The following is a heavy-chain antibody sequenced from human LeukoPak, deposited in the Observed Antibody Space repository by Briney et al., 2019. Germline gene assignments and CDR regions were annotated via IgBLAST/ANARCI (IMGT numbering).Heavy chain of an antibody. CDR3: ARDEAVAGAFDY. CDR1: GDSVSGNSAA. Sequence: SQTLSLTCAISGDSVSGNSAAWNWIRQSPSRGLEWLGRTYYRSKWYNDYAVSVKSRITINPDTSKNQFSLQLNSVTPEDTAVYYCARDEAVAGAFDYWGREPWSRAPQ. D-gene: IGHD6-19*01. V-gene: IGHV6-1*01. J-gene: IGHJ4*02. CDR2: TYYRSKWYN.